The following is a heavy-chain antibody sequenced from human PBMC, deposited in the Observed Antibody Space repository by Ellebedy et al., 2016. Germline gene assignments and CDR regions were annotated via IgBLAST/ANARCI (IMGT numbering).Heavy chain of an antibody. CDR1: GGSISSGGSY. CDR3: ASGVTSYGYGTYYYYGMDV. J-gene: IGHJ6*02. Sequence: LRLSCTVSGGSISSGGSYWSWIRQHPGKGLEWIGYIYYSGSTYYNPSLKSRVTISVDTSKNQFSLKLSSVTAADTAVYYCASGVTSYGYGTYYYYGMDVWGQGTTVTVSS. D-gene: IGHD5-18*01. CDR2: IYYSGST. V-gene: IGHV4-31*03.